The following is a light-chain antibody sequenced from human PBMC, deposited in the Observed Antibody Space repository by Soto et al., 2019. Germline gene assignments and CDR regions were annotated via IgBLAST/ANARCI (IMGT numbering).Light chain of an antibody. CDR3: QQRSNWPET. Sequence: EIVLTQSPGTLSLSPGERATLSFRASQSVSSSYLAWYQQKPGQAPRLLIYGASSRATGIPDRFSGSGSGTDFTLTISRLEPEDFAVYYCQQRSNWPETFGQGTRLEIK. J-gene: IGKJ5*01. CDR2: GAS. CDR1: QSVSSSY. V-gene: IGKV3D-20*02.